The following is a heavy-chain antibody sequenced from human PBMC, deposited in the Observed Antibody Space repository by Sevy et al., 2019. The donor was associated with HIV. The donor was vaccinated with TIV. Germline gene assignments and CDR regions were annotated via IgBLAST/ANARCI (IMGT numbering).Heavy chain of an antibody. D-gene: IGHD5-12*01. CDR1: GFTFRSYA. CDR2: ISYDGTNK. V-gene: IGHV3-30-3*01. J-gene: IGHJ4*02. Sequence: GSLRLSCAASGFTFRSYAMYWVRQAPGKGLEWVAVISYDGTNKYYADSLKGRFTISRDNSKNTLYLQMTSLRPEDMAVYYCARSWLREGGYYFDYWGQGTLVTVSS. CDR3: ARSWLREGGYYFDY.